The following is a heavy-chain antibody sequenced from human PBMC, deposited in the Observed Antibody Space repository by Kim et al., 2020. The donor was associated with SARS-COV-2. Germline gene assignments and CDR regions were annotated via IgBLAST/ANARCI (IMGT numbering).Heavy chain of an antibody. CDR1: GGSMTRSF. CDR2: IFYSGST. J-gene: IGHJ4*02. CDR3: ARHGDCGSGSYCPFDY. V-gene: IGHV4-59*13. D-gene: IGHD3-10*01. Sequence: SETLSLTCTVSGGSMTRSFYSWIRQPPGKGLEWIGYIFYSGSTNYNPSLSSRVTMSVDTSKNQFSLRMNSVTAADTAVYYCARHGDCGSGSYCPFDYWGQGTLVTVSS.